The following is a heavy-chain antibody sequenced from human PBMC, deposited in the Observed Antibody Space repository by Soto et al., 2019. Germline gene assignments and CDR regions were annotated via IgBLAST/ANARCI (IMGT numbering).Heavy chain of an antibody. CDR2: ISGSGGST. Sequence: EVQLLESGGGLVQPGGSLRLSCAASGFTFSSYAMSWVRQAPGKGLEWVSAISGSGGSTYYADSVKGRFTISRDNSKNTPYLQRNSLGAEHTAVYYCAKEGVRGGYYYYGMDVWGQGTTVTVSS. CDR3: AKEGVRGGYYYYGMDV. V-gene: IGHV3-23*01. CDR1: GFTFSSYA. D-gene: IGHD3-16*01. J-gene: IGHJ6*02.